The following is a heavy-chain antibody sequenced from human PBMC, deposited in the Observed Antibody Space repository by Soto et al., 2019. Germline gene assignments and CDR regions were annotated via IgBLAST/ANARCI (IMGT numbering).Heavy chain of an antibody. CDR1: GFTFSRFA. CDR3: AKDQTDVTLFDY. Sequence: PGGSLRLSCAASGFTFSRFAMSWVRQAPGKGLEWVSSISGRGVDTLYADSVKGRFTISRDNSRNTLYLQVNSLRAEDTAVYYCAKDQTDVTLFDYWGQGTLVTVSS. V-gene: IGHV3-23*01. J-gene: IGHJ4*02. CDR2: ISGRGVDT. D-gene: IGHD2-21*02.